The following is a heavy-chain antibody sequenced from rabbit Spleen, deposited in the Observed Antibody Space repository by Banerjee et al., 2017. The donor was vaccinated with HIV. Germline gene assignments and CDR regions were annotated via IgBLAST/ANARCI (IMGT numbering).Heavy chain of an antibody. D-gene: IGHD6-1*01. J-gene: IGHJ4*01. CDR1: GFSFSSGYY. CDR2: IYTSSGST. Sequence: QSLEESGGDLVKPGASLTLTCTASGFSFSSGYYMCWVRQAPGKGLEWIACIYTSSGSTVYANWAKGRFTISKTSSTTVTLQMTSLTVADTATYFCAGGAGYVDYTYGSYFNLWGPGTLVTV. CDR3: AGGAGYVDYTYGSYFNL. V-gene: IGHV1S40*01.